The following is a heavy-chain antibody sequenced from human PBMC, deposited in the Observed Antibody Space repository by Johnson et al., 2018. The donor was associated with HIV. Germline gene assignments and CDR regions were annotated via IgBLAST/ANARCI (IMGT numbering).Heavy chain of an antibody. Sequence: QVQLVESGGGLVKPGGSLRLSCAVSGFTFSSYVMTWVRQAPGKGLEWVAVISNDGSNKYYADSVKGRFTISRDNYKNSLYLQMNSLRAEDTAVYYCAKAQTGTTGSFDIWGQGTMVTVSS. CDR3: AKAQTGTTGSFDI. D-gene: IGHD1-7*01. V-gene: IGHV3-30*18. CDR1: GFTFSSYV. J-gene: IGHJ3*02. CDR2: ISNDGSNK.